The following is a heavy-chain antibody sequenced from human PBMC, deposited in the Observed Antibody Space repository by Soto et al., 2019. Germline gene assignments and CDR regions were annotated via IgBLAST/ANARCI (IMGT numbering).Heavy chain of an antibody. Sequence: PAVSLRLSCGGSGFNFRSYAMSWVSQVPGKGLEWVSSISDAAGSAYYVDSVKGRFTISRDNSKKTLYLQMNSLRAEDSAVYYCARPYGGKIGDAPDLWGPGTMVTVSS. V-gene: IGHV3-23*01. J-gene: IGHJ3*01. CDR1: GFNFRSYA. CDR3: ARPYGGKIGDAPDL. D-gene: IGHD4-17*01. CDR2: ISDAAGSA.